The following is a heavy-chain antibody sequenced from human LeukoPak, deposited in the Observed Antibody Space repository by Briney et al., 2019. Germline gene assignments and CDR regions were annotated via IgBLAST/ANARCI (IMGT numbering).Heavy chain of an antibody. CDR2: IRYDGSNK. CDR3: AKDPVRDYDSSGYSLYYFDY. CDR1: GFTFSSYG. Sequence: GGSLRLSCAASGFTFSSYGMHWVRQAPGKGLEGVAFIRYDGSNKYYADSVKGRFTISRDNSKNTLYLQMNSLRAEDTAVYYCAKDPVRDYDSSGYSLYYFDYWGQGTLVTVSS. V-gene: IGHV3-30*02. D-gene: IGHD3-22*01. J-gene: IGHJ4*02.